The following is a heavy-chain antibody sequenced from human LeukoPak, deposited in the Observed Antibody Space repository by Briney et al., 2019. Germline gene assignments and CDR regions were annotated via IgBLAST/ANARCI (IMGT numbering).Heavy chain of an antibody. CDR2: ISYDGSNK. V-gene: IGHV3-30*03. CDR3: ARDNTVFGVVAIDY. J-gene: IGHJ4*02. D-gene: IGHD3-3*01. CDR1: GFTFSSYG. Sequence: GGSLRLSCAASGFTFSSYGMHWVRQAPGKGLEWVAVISYDGSNKYYADSVKGRFTISRDNSKNTLYLQMNSLRTDDTAVYYCARDNTVFGVVAIDYWGQGTLVTVSS.